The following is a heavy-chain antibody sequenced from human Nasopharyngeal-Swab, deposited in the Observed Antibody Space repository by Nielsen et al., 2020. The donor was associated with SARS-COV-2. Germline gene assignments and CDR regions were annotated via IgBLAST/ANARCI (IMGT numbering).Heavy chain of an antibody. J-gene: IGHJ6*03. Sequence: SETLSLTYTVSGGSISSSSYYWGWIRQPPGKGLEWIGSIYYSGSTYYNPSLKSRVTISVDTSKNQFSLKLSSVTAADTAVYYCASYYDSSGYQTFYYYYMDVWGKGTTVTVSS. CDR1: GGSISSSSYY. V-gene: IGHV4-39*01. D-gene: IGHD3-22*01. CDR3: ASYYDSSGYQTFYYYYMDV. CDR2: IYYSGST.